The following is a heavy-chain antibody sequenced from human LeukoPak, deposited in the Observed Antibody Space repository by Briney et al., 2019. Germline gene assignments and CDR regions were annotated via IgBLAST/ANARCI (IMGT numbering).Heavy chain of an antibody. CDR1: GYTFMGYG. CDR2: ISPYTGNT. D-gene: IGHD3-22*01. CDR3: TREAEDLPGVITFLY. V-gene: IGHV1-18*01. Sequence: ASVKVSCKASGYTFMGYGVSWVRQAPGQGLEWMGWISPYTGNTDYVRDLRGRVTVTADTSTNTVYMELRSLRSDDTAVYYCTREAEDLPGVITFLYWGQGTLVTVSS. J-gene: IGHJ4*02.